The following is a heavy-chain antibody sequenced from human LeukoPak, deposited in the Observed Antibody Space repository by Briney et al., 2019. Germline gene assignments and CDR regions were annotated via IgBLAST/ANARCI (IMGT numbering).Heavy chain of an antibody. CDR2: INSDGSST. Sequence: PGGSLRLSCAASGFTFSNYWMHWVRRAPGKGLVWVSRINSDGSSTTSADSVKGRFTISRDNAKNTLHLQMNSLRAEDTAVYYCAKGGATVIDYWGQGTLVTVSS. CDR3: AKGGATVIDY. CDR1: GFTFSNYW. J-gene: IGHJ4*02. V-gene: IGHV3-74*01. D-gene: IGHD4-17*01.